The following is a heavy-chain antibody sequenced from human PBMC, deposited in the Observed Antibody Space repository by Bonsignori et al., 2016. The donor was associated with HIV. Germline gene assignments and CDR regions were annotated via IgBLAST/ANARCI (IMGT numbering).Heavy chain of an antibody. CDR3: ARDDWGSGYYYYMDV. V-gene: IGHV1-2*02. J-gene: IGHJ6*03. D-gene: IGHD3-9*01. CDR2: INPNSGDT. Sequence: WVRQAPGQGLEWLAWINPNSGDTNYAQKFQGRVTLTRDTSITTAYMELSRLTSDDTAVYYCARDDWGSGYYYYMDVWGKGTTVTVSS.